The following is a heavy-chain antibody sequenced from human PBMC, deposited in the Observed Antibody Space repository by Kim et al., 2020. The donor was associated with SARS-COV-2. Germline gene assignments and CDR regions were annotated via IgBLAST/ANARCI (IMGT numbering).Heavy chain of an antibody. Sequence: ASVKVSCKASGYTFTSYAMHWVRQAPGQRLEWMGWINAGNGNTKYSQKFQGRVTITRDTSASTAYMELSSLRSEDTAVYYCASNCGGDCYSGITPDYYYYMDVWGKGTTVTVSS. CDR3: ASNCGGDCYSGITPDYYYYMDV. J-gene: IGHJ6*03. CDR2: INAGNGNT. V-gene: IGHV1-3*01. CDR1: GYTFTSYA. D-gene: IGHD2-21*01.